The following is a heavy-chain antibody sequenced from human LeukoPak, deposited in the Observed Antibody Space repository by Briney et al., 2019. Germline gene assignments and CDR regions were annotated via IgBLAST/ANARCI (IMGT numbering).Heavy chain of an antibody. Sequence: PSETLSLTCAVYGGSFSGYYWSWIRQPPGKGLEWIGEINHSGSTSYNPSLKSRVTISRDNAKNSLYLQMNSLRAEDTALYYCAKAFRPGVYSSGWYDWFDPWGQGTLVTVSS. J-gene: IGHJ5*02. D-gene: IGHD6-19*01. CDR1: GGSFSGYY. CDR2: INHSGST. CDR3: AKAFRPGVYSSGWYDWFDP. V-gene: IGHV4-34*01.